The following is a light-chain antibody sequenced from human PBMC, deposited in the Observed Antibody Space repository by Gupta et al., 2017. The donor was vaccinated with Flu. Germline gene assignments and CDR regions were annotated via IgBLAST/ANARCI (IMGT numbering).Light chain of an antibody. Sequence: SPLTQPPSVSGPPGKSVTTSCGGTSSDVGDYNYFSRYQHHPGTATIRMIYDVSKRPAGVPERLAASKSGNPGSLAISGCQAEDEADYCCCSYAGSYVFGMAPKVPI. CDR1: SSDVGDYNY. J-gene: IGLJ1*01. V-gene: IGLV2-11*01. CDR3: CSYAGSYV. CDR2: DVS.